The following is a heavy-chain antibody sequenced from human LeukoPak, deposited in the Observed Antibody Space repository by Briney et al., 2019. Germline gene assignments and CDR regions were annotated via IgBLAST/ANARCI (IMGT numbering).Heavy chain of an antibody. Sequence: GGSLRLSCAASGFTFSSYGMHWLRQAPGKGLEGVAFIRYDGSNKYYADSVKGRFTISRDNSKNTLYLQMNSLRAEDTAVYYCAKDKITMVRGVIGSYYYYMDVWGKGTTVTISS. CDR3: AKDKITMVRGVIGSYYYYMDV. D-gene: IGHD3-10*01. V-gene: IGHV3-30*02. CDR1: GFTFSSYG. J-gene: IGHJ6*03. CDR2: IRYDGSNK.